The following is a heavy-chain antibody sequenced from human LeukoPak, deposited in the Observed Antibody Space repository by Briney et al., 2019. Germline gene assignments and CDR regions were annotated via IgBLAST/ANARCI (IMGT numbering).Heavy chain of an antibody. Sequence: GGSPRLSCAASGFTFSSYAMHWVRQAPGKGLEWVAVISYDGTNKYYADSVKGRFTISRDNSKNTLYLQMHSLRAEDTAVYYCARARGYYDSGSSNWFDPWGQGTLVTVSS. J-gene: IGHJ5*02. CDR2: ISYDGTNK. CDR3: ARARGYYDSGSSNWFDP. D-gene: IGHD3-10*01. V-gene: IGHV3-30*04. CDR1: GFTFSSYA.